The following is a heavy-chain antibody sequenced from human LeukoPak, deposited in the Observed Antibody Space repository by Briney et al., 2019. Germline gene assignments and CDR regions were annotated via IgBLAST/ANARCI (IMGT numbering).Heavy chain of an antibody. CDR1: GFTFSSYA. CDR3: AKSRYCSSTSCLGYFDY. J-gene: IGHJ4*02. V-gene: IGHV3-43D*03. CDR2: ISWDGGST. D-gene: IGHD2-2*01. Sequence: GGSLRLSCAASGFTFSSYAMSWVRQAPGKGLEWVSLISWDGGSTYYADSVKGRFTISRDNSKNSLYLQMNSLRAEDTALYYCAKSRYCSSTSCLGYFDYWGQGTLVTVSS.